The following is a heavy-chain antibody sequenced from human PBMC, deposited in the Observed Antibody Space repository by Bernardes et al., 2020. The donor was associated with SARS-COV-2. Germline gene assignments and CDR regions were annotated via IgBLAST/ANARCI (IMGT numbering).Heavy chain of an antibody. D-gene: IGHD2-8*01. Sequence: VGSLRLSCAASGFTFSSSWLHWVRQAPGKGLVWVSRINPDGSSTSYADSVKGRFTISRDNAKNMLFLQMSGLRAEDTAMYYCARDLGYCTNGVCSPWGQGTLVTVSS. V-gene: IGHV3-74*01. CDR2: INPDGSST. J-gene: IGHJ5*02. CDR1: GFTFSSSW. CDR3: ARDLGYCTNGVCSP.